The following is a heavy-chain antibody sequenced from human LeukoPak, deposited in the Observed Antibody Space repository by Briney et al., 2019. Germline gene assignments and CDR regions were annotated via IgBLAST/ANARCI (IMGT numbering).Heavy chain of an antibody. V-gene: IGHV3-64D*06. J-gene: IGHJ3*01. Sequence: GGSLRLSCSASGFTFSSYGMHWVRQAPGKGLEYVSGISNFGDSTYYPDSVKGRFTISRDNSKNMLYLQMTTLRPEDTADYYCVEGRYPPLGAFDVWGQGTTVTVSS. CDR3: VEGRYPPLGAFDV. CDR1: GFTFSSYG. D-gene: IGHD3-16*02. CDR2: ISNFGDST.